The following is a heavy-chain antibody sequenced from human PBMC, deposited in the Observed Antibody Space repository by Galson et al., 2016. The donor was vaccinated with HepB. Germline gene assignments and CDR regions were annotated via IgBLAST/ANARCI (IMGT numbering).Heavy chain of an antibody. V-gene: IGHV3-74*01. CDR1: GLTFSRFW. D-gene: IGHD3-22*01. CDR3: VTYSYDSGGYSD. CDR2: INSDGSST. Sequence: SLRLSCAASGLTFSRFWMHWVRQVPGRGLVWVSHINSDGSSTDYADSVKGRFTISRDTAKNTLYLQMDSLGAEDTAVYYCVTYSYDSGGYSDWGQGTLVTVAS. J-gene: IGHJ4*02.